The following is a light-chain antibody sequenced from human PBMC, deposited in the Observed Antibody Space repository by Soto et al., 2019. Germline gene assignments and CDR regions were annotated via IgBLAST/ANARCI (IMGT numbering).Light chain of an antibody. J-gene: IGLJ1*01. CDR1: SSKIGAGFD. CDR2: DNV. CDR3: QSYDRSLNGYV. V-gene: IGLV1-40*01. Sequence: QSVLTQPPSVSGAPGQRVTISCTGSSSKIGAGFDVHWYQQLPGTAPRLLIYDNVNRPSGVPDRFSGSKSDTSASLAITGLWAEDEADYYCQSYDRSLNGYVFGTETKLTVL.